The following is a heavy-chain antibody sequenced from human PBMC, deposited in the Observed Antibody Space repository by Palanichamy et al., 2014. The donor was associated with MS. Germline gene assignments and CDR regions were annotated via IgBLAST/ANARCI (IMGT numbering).Heavy chain of an antibody. CDR2: IYYSGST. Sequence: QLQLQESGPGLVKPSETLSLTCTVSGGSISSSSYYWGWIRQPPGKGLEWIGSIYYSGSTYYNPSLKSRVTISVDMSKNQFSLKLSSVTAADTAVYYCAGLHCGGDCYLFENPLFDYWGQGTLVTVSS. CDR3: AGLHCGGDCYLFENPLFDY. D-gene: IGHD2-21*02. CDR1: GGSISSSSYY. V-gene: IGHV4-39*01. J-gene: IGHJ4*02.